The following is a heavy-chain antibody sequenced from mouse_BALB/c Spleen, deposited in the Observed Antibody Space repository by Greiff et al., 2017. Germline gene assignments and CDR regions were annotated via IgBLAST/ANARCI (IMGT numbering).Heavy chain of an antibody. V-gene: IGHV5-4*02. Sequence: EVKVVESGGGLVKPGGSLKLSCAASGFTFSDYYMSWVRQTPEKRLEWVATISDGGSYTYYPDSVKGRFTISRDNAKNNLYLQMSSLKSEDTAMYYCASGYDAWFAYWGQGTLVTVSA. J-gene: IGHJ3*01. D-gene: IGHD2-2*01. CDR3: ASGYDAWFAY. CDR1: GFTFSDYY. CDR2: ISDGGSYT.